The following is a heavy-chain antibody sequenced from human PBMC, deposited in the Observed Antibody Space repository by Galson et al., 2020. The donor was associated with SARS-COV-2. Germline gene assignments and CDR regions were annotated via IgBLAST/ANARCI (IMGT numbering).Heavy chain of an antibody. V-gene: IGHV1-58*01. CDR3: AAPYCSGGSCYDAFDI. J-gene: IGHJ3*02. CDR2: IVVGSGNT. CDR1: GFTFTSSA. D-gene: IGHD2-15*01. Sequence: SVKVSCKASGFTFTSSAVQWVRKARGQRLERIGWIVVGSGNTNYAQKFQERVTITRDMSTSTAYMELSSLRSEDTAVYYCAAPYCSGGSCYDAFDIWGQGTMVTVSS.